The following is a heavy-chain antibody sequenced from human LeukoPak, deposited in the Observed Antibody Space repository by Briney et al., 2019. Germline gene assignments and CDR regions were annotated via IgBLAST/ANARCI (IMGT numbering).Heavy chain of an antibody. CDR3: ARAPRIAAAGIFDY. CDR1: GGSFSGYY. V-gene: IGHV4-34*01. Sequence: PSETLSLTCAVYGGSFSGYYWSWIRQPPGKGLEWIGEINYSGSTNYNPSLKSRVTISVDTSKNQFSLKLSSVTAADTAVYYCARAPRIAAAGIFDYWGQGTLVTVSS. J-gene: IGHJ4*02. CDR2: INYSGST. D-gene: IGHD6-13*01.